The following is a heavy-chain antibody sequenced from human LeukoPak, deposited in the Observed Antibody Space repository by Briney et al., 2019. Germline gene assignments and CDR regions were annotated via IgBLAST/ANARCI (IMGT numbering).Heavy chain of an antibody. CDR2: IHQSGST. Sequence: SETLSLTCAVSGGSISSDIWWRGVRQPPGQGLEWVGEIHQSGSTNYNPSLKSRVTITVDKSKSQFSLKLGSVTAADTAVYYCARRNYFDSTGYSNNWGRGTLVTVSS. J-gene: IGHJ4*02. CDR3: ARRNYFDSTGYSNN. D-gene: IGHD3-22*01. CDR1: GGSISSDIW. V-gene: IGHV4-4*02.